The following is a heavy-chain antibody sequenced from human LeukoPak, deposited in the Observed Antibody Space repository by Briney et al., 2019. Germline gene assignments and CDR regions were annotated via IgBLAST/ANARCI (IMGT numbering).Heavy chain of an antibody. CDR2: ICSYNGKT. CDR3: ARGGWNKFDY. V-gene: IGHV1-18*01. J-gene: IGHJ4*02. Sequence: ASVKVSCKASGYTFTSYGIGWVRQAPGQGLEWMGWICSYNGKTNYAQNFQGRVTLTTDTSTTTAYMELKSLRSDDTAVYYCARGGWNKFDYWGQGTLVTVSS. CDR1: GYTFTSYG. D-gene: IGHD3-22*01.